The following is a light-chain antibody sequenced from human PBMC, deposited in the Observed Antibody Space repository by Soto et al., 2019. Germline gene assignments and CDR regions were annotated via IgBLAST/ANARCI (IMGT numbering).Light chain of an antibody. CDR1: QGISNS. CDR3: QKYDSAPWT. J-gene: IGKJ1*01. Sequence: DIQMTQSPSSLSASVRDRVTITCRARQGISNSLAWYQQKPGKVPKLLIYPASTLHSGVPSRFSGSGSGTDFTLTISSLQPEDGATYYCQKYDSAPWTFGQGTKVEIK. CDR2: PAS. V-gene: IGKV1-27*01.